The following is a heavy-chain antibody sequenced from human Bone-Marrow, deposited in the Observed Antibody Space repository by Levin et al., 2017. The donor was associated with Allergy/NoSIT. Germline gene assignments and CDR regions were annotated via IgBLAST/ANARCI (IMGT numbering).Heavy chain of an antibody. CDR3: ARPLESTVTTPVPFFDF. Sequence: WASVKVSCKASGYTFIGYYIYWVRQAPGQGLEWMGWINPNNGAASSAQNFQGRVAMTRDTSISTAYLELSRLMSDDTAVYYCARPLESTVTTPVPFFDFWGQGTLVTVSS. D-gene: IGHD4-17*01. CDR1: GYTFIGYY. CDR2: INPNNGAA. V-gene: IGHV1-2*02. J-gene: IGHJ4*02.